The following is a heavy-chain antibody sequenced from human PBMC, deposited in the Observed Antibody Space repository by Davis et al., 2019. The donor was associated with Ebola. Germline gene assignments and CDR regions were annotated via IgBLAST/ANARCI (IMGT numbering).Heavy chain of an antibody. CDR3: ARGPSVATAHYFDY. J-gene: IGHJ4*02. D-gene: IGHD2-21*02. Sequence: AASVTVSCKASVNTISTYPIDWVRHAPGHGLEWMGWIIPFFGTTNYAQKFRGRVMITADKSTRIAYMELNSLTSEDTAVYYCARGPSVATAHYFDYWGQGTLVTVSS. CDR2: IIPFFGTT. CDR1: VNTISTYP. V-gene: IGHV1-69*06.